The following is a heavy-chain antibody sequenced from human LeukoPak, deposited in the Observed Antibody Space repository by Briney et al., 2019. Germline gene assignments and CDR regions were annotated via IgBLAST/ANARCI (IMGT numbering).Heavy chain of an antibody. V-gene: IGHV3-74*03. Sequence: PGGSLRLSCEASGFTFGTYWMHWIRQAPGKGLVWVSRINTDGSSRMYADSVKGRVTISRDNTKNTLYLQMNSLSAEDTAVYYCARPKTIQLDAMDVWGKGTTVTVSP. CDR1: GFTFGTYW. CDR3: ARPKTIQLDAMDV. CDR2: INTDGSSR. J-gene: IGHJ6*04. D-gene: IGHD5-24*01.